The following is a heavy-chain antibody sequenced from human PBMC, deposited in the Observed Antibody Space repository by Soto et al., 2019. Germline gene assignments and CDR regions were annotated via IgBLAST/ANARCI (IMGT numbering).Heavy chain of an antibody. D-gene: IGHD3-16*01. V-gene: IGHV4-59*01. J-gene: IGHJ4*02. Sequence: PSETLSRTCTVSCVSMIDYCGSWIRQSAWEGLEHVGYLHYSGSANYSPSLKSRVTISMGRYKNQFSLDLASVTAADTVIYYCARSGHNFAAVIWGQGMLVTVS. CDR1: CVSMIDYC. CDR2: LHYSGSA. CDR3: ARSGHNFAAVI.